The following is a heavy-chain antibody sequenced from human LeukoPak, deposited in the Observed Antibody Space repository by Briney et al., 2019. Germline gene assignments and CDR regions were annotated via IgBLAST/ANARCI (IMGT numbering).Heavy chain of an antibody. CDR2: IHHSGST. CDR1: GGSISSGNYY. CDR3: ASYGSGSYRFDP. Sequence: SETLSLTCTVSGGSISSGNYYWSWIRQHPGKGLEWIGYIHHSGSTYYNPSLKSRVIISVDTSKSQFSLKLNSVTAADTAVYYCASYGSGSYRFDPWGQGTLVTVSS. J-gene: IGHJ5*02. D-gene: IGHD3-10*01. V-gene: IGHV4-31*03.